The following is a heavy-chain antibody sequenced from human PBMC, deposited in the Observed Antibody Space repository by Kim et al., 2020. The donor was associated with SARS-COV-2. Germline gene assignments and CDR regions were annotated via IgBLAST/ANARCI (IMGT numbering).Heavy chain of an antibody. CDR1: GFSFSDYY. Sequence: GGSLRLSCAASGFSFSDYYMIWIRQAPGKGLELVSYMSSSGSIIHYADSVKGRFTISRDNRKNSLYLQMNSVRAEDTAVYHCARDRGVLGFLEWLSDWGQGTLVTVSS. J-gene: IGHJ4*02. CDR2: MSSSGSII. D-gene: IGHD3-3*01. CDR3: ARDRGVLGFLEWLSD. V-gene: IGHV3-11*01.